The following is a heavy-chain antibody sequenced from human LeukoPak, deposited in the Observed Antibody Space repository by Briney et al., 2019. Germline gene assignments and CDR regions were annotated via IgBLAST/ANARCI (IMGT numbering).Heavy chain of an antibody. V-gene: IGHV3-66*01. CDR1: GFSVSSKY. D-gene: IGHD6-19*01. CDR3: ARDTLDSGWYGLDY. CDR2: IYSDGRT. Sequence: GGSLRLSCAASGFSVSSKYMTWVRQAPGKGPECVSVIYSDGRTHSADSVKDRFYISRDDSKNTVYLQMNSLTAEDTAVYYCARDTLDSGWYGLDYWGQGTLVTVSS. J-gene: IGHJ4*02.